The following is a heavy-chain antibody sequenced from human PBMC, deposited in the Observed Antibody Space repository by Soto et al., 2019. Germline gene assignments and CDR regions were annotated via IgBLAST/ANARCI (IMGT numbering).Heavy chain of an antibody. D-gene: IGHD1-26*01. J-gene: IGHJ4*02. Sequence: QGQLVQSGAEVKKPGASVKVSCKATGYTFTGYYMHWVRQAPGQGLEWMGWINPNSGGTNYAKKFQGRVTMTRDTSIRTAYMELSRLITDETAVYYCAREREWERDFDYWVQGTLVTVFS. CDR2: INPNSGGT. CDR3: AREREWERDFDY. CDR1: GYTFTGYY. V-gene: IGHV1-2*02.